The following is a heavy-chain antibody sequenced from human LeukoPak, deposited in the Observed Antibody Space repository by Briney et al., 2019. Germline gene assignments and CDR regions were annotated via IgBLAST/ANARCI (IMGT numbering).Heavy chain of an antibody. V-gene: IGHV4-31*03. J-gene: IGHJ4*02. CDR3: ARDLYGAFDY. CDR2: IYYSGST. D-gene: IGHD4-17*01. CDR1: GGSISSGGYY. Sequence: SETLSPTCTVSGGSISSGGYYWSWIRQHPGKGLEWIGYIYYSGSTYYNPSLKSRVTISVDTSKNQFSLKLSSVTAADTAVYYCARDLYGAFDYWGQGTLVTVSS.